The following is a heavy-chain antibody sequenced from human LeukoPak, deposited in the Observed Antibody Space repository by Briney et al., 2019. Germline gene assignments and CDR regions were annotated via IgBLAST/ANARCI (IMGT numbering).Heavy chain of an antibody. Sequence: SETLTLTCTVSNGSMRSYYWTWIRQPAGKGLEWVGRLFDARKVNYNPSLGGRVTMSMDTSKNQFSLRMTSVTAADTAVYYCARGFQGVYDYWGQGALVIVSS. CDR3: ARGFQGVYDY. CDR1: NGSMRSYY. V-gene: IGHV4-4*07. D-gene: IGHD5/OR15-5a*01. J-gene: IGHJ4*02. CDR2: LFDARKV.